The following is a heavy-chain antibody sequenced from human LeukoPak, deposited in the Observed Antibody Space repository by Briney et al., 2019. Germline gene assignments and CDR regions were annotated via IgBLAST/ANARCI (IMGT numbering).Heavy chain of an antibody. CDR2: INHSGST. CDR1: GGSFSGYY. V-gene: IGHV4-34*01. Sequence: PSETLSLTCAVYGGSFSGYYWSWIRQPPGKGLEWIGEINHSGSTTYNPSLKSRVTISLDTSKNQFSLNLSSVTAADTAVYYCARGVGSGYTDDWGQGTMVTVSS. CDR3: ARGVGSGYTDD. D-gene: IGHD3-22*01. J-gene: IGHJ4*02.